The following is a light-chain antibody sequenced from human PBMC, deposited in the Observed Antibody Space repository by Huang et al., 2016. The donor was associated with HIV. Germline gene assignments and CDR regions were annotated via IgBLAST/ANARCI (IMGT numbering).Light chain of an antibody. Sequence: EIVMTQSPATLSVSPGERATLSCRASQSVSSNLAGYQQKPGQAPRRLIYGASTRATGIPARFRGSGSGTEFTLTISSLQSEDFAVYYCQQYNKWPPWTFGQGTKVDTK. CDR1: QSVSSN. J-gene: IGKJ1*01. CDR2: GAS. V-gene: IGKV3-15*01. CDR3: QQYNKWPPWT.